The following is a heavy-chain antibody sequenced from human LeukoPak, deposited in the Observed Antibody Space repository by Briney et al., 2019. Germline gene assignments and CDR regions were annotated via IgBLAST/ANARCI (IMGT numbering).Heavy chain of an antibody. CDR3: ARKYSSSWIYYFDY. CDR1: GYTFTSYG. Sequence: ASVKVSCKASGYTFTSYGISWVRQASGQGLEWMGWISAYNGNTNYAQKLQGRVTMTTDTSTSTAYMELRSLRSDDTAVYYCARKYSSSWIYYFDYWGQGTLVTVSS. J-gene: IGHJ4*02. V-gene: IGHV1-18*01. CDR2: ISAYNGNT. D-gene: IGHD6-13*01.